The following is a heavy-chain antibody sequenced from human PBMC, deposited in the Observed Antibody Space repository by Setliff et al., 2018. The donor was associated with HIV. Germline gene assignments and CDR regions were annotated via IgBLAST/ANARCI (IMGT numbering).Heavy chain of an antibody. CDR3: AKDYYDSSGYYSLMCDY. CDR1: GFSFRSYA. V-gene: IGHV3-23*01. CDR2: ISGSGGST. Sequence: GGSLRLSCAASGFSFRSYAVGWVRQAPGKGLEWVSAISGSGGSTYYADSVKGRFTISRDNSKNTLYLQMNSLRAEDTAVYYCAKDYYDSSGYYSLMCDYWGQGTLVTVSS. J-gene: IGHJ4*02. D-gene: IGHD3-22*01.